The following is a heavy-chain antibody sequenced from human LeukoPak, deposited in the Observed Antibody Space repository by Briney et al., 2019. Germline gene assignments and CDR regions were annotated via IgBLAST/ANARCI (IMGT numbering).Heavy chain of an antibody. J-gene: IGHJ3*02. CDR2: INHSGST. V-gene: IGHV4-34*01. CDR1: GGSFSGYY. Sequence: LETLSLTCAVYGGSFSGYYWSWIRQPPGKGLEWIGEINHSGSTNYNPSLKSRVTISVDTSKNQFSLKLSSVTAADTAVYYCARGVGSYGDYGVRYYAFDIWGQGTMVTVSS. CDR3: ARGVGSYGDYGVRYYAFDI. D-gene: IGHD4-17*01.